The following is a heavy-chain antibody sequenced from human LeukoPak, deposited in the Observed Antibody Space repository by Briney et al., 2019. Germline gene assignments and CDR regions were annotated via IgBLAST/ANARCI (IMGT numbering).Heavy chain of an antibody. D-gene: IGHD3-22*01. Sequence: SETLSLTCAVYGGSFSGYYWSWIRQPPGKGLEWIGEINHSGSTNYNPSLKSRVTISVDTSKNQFSLKLSSVTAADTAVYYCARGVLGSYFDSSGYYYFDYWGQGTLVTVSS. J-gene: IGHJ4*02. CDR1: GGSFSGYY. CDR3: ARGVLGSYFDSSGYYYFDY. V-gene: IGHV4-34*01. CDR2: INHSGST.